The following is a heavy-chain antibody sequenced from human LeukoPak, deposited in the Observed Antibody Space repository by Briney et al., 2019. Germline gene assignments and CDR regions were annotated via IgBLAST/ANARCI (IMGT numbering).Heavy chain of an antibody. J-gene: IGHJ4*02. D-gene: IGHD1-26*01. CDR1: GGSISSYY. CDR3: ARTSGSYFGETFDY. Sequence: PSETLSLTCTVSGGSISSYYWSWIRQPPGKGLEWIGYIYYRGSTNYNPSLKSRVTISVDTSKNQFSLKLSSVTAADTAVYYCARTSGSYFGETFDYWGQGTLVTVSS. V-gene: IGHV4-59*01. CDR2: IYYRGST.